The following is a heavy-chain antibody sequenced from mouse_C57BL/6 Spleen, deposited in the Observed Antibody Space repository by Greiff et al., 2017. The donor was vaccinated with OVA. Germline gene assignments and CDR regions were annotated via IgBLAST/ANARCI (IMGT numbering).Heavy chain of an antibody. CDR3: ARSSKRGTTGEGYYAMDD. Sequence: QVQLQQSGPELVKPGASVKISCKASGYAFSSSWMNWVKQRPGTGLEWIGRIYPGDGDPNYNGKFKGKATLTADKSSSAAYMQLSSLTSEDSAVYVCARSSKRGTTGEGYYAMDDWGQGTSVTVSS. J-gene: IGHJ4*01. V-gene: IGHV1-82*01. CDR1: GYAFSSSW. CDR2: IYPGDGDP. D-gene: IGHD1-1*01.